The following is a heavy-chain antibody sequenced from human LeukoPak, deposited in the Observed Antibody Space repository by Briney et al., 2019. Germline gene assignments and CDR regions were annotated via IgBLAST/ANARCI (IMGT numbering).Heavy chain of an antibody. V-gene: IGHV3-74*01. CDR1: GFTFSSYW. Sequence: GGSLRLSCAASGFTFSSYWMHWVRQAPGKGLVWVSRIKCDGSSTNYADSVKGRFTISRDNAKNTLYLKMNSLRAEDTAVYYCARRGAVGDAFDIWSQGTMVTVSS. J-gene: IGHJ3*02. CDR2: IKCDGSST. CDR3: ARRGAVGDAFDI. D-gene: IGHD4-23*01.